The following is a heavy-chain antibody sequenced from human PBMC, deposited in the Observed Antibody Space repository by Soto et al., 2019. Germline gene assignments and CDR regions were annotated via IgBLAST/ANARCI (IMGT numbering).Heavy chain of an antibody. Sequence: SETLSLTCTVSGVSISSGGYYWNWIRQHPGKGLEWIGYIYYSGSTYYSPSLKSRVTISADTSKNQFSLKLSSVTAADTAVYYCARGSEWELPDYFDYWGQGTLVTVSS. J-gene: IGHJ4*02. CDR2: IYYSGST. CDR1: GVSISSGGYY. CDR3: ARGSEWELPDYFDY. V-gene: IGHV4-31*03. D-gene: IGHD1-26*01.